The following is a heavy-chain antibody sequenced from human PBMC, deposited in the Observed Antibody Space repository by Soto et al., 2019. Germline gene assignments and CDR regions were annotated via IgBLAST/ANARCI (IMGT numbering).Heavy chain of an antibody. CDR2: INHSGST. CDR1: GGSLSGYY. D-gene: IGHD6-13*01. V-gene: IGHV4-34*01. J-gene: IGHJ6*02. CDR3: ARGGSSSWFIDYYYYYGMDV. Sequence: SXTLSLAFAVYGGSLSGYYWSWIRQPPVNGLEWIGEINHSGSTNYNPSLKSRVTISVDTSKNQFSLKLSSVTAADTAVYYCARGGSSSWFIDYYYYYGMDVWGQGTTVTVSS.